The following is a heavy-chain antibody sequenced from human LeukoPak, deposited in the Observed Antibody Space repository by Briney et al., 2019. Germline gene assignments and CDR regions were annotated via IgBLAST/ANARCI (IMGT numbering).Heavy chain of an antibody. J-gene: IGHJ4*02. CDR2: INPNSGGT. V-gene: IGHV1-2*02. D-gene: IGHD2-15*01. Sequence: GASVKVSCKASGYTFTGYYMHWVRQAPGQGLEWMGWINPNSGGTNYAQKFQGRVTMTRDTSISTAYMELSRLRSDDTAVYYCARHVAPDMDYFDYWGPGTLVTVSP. CDR3: ARHVAPDMDYFDY. CDR1: GYTFTGYY.